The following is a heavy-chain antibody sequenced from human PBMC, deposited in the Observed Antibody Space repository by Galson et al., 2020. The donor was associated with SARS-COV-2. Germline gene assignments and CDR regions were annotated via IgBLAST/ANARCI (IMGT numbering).Heavy chain of an antibody. V-gene: IGHV4-39*01. D-gene: IGHD2-2*01. CDR3: ARLREYQQVFDY. Sequence: ETSETLSLTCSVSGGSVSGSAYYWSWIRQPPTKGLEWIGSVYFGGNTYYNPSLKSRLSISIDTSNKLFSLSLRSVTAADTAVYYCARLREYQQVFDYWGQGALVTVSS. CDR1: GGSVSGSAYY. J-gene: IGHJ4*02. CDR2: VYFGGNT.